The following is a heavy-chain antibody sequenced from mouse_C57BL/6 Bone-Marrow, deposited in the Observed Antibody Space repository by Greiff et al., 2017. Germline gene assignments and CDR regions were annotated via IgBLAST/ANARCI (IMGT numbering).Heavy chain of an antibody. J-gene: IGHJ4*01. CDR3: ARKGGDSGSYAMDF. CDR1: GYTFTDYY. V-gene: IGHV1-26*01. CDR2: INPNNGGT. Sequence: EVQLQQSGPELVKPGASVKISCKASGYTFTDYYMNWVKQSPGKGLEWIGDINPNNGGTSYNQKFKGKATLTVDTSSSTAYMELSSLTSEDSAVYYGARKGGDSGSYAMDFWGWGNAATV. D-gene: IGHD6-1*01.